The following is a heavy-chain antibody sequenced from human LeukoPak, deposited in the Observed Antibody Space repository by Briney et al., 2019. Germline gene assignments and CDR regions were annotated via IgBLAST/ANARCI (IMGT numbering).Heavy chain of an antibody. V-gene: IGHV3-7*01. CDR1: GFTFSSYW. CDR3: ARDRDNPPLYYYYGMDV. J-gene: IGHJ6*02. Sequence: GGSLRLPCAASGFTFSSYWMSWVRQAPGKGLEWVANIKQDGSEKYYVDSVKGRFTISRDNAKNSLYLQMNSLRAEDTAVYYCARDRDNPPLYYYYGMDVWGQGTTVTVSS. D-gene: IGHD1-14*01. CDR2: IKQDGSEK.